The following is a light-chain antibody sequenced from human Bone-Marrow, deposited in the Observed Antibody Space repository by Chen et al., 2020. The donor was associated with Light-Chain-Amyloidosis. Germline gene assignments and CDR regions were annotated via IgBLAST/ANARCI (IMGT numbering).Light chain of an antibody. CDR1: NIGSTS. Sequence: SYVLTQPSSVSVRPGQTATTACGGNNIGSTSVHWYQQTPGQAPLLVVYDDSDRPAGIPDRLSGSNSWNTATLTISRVEAWDEADYYCQVSDGCSHRPVFGGGTKLTVL. J-gene: IGLJ3*02. CDR3: QVSDGCSHRPV. CDR2: DDS. V-gene: IGLV3-21*02.